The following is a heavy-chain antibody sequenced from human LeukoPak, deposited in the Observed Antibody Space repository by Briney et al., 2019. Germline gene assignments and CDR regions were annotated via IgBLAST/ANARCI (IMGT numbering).Heavy chain of an antibody. CDR3: ARGPSYDFWSGYYPTNWFDP. D-gene: IGHD3-3*01. J-gene: IGHJ5*02. CDR1: GGSVSSGSYY. Sequence: SETLSLTCTVSGGSVSSGSYYWSWIRQPPGKGLEWIGYIYYSGSTNYNPSLKSRVTISVDTSKNQFSLKLSSVTAADTAVYYCARGPSYDFWSGYYPTNWFDPWGQGTLVTVSS. V-gene: IGHV4-61*01. CDR2: IYYSGST.